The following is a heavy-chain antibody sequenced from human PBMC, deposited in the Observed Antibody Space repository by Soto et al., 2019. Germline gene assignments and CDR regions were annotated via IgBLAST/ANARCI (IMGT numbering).Heavy chain of an antibody. D-gene: IGHD3-16*01. CDR3: ARDHTQYTGSLIMSRRRGNWFDP. J-gene: IGHJ5*02. CDR2: ISAYNGNT. V-gene: IGHV1-18*01. Sequence: ASVKVSCKASGYTFTSYGISWVRQAPGQGLEWMGWISAYNGNTNYAQKLQGRVTMTTDTSTSTAYMELRSLRSDDTAVYYCARDHTQYTGSLIMSRRRGNWFDPWGQGTLVTVSS. CDR1: GYTFTSYG.